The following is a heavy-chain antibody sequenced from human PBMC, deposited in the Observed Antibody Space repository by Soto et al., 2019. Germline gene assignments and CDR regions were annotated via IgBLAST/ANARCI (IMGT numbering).Heavy chain of an antibody. CDR3: ARHGPQFDYYYMDV. J-gene: IGHJ6*03. CDR2: IYYSGTT. Sequence: QVQLQESGPGLVKPSETLSLTCTVSGGSVSSYYWSWIRQPPGKGLEWIGYIYYSGTTNYNPSLKSRVTISVDTSKNQFSLKLSYVTAADTAVYFCARHGPQFDYYYMDVWGKGTTVTVSS. CDR1: GGSVSSYY. V-gene: IGHV4-59*08. D-gene: IGHD3-16*01.